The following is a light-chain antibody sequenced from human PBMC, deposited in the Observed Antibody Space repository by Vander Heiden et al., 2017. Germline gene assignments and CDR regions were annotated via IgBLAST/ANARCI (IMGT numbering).Light chain of an antibody. J-gene: IGLJ3*02. CDR3: TSSNGSRTRWV. CDR2: EDS. Sequence: QSALTQPASVSASPGQGLTISCTGTSSHVGGDNYVSWYQQHPGTAPKLLMYEDSNRPSGVPNRFSGSKSGTTASLTISGLQAEEEADYYCTSSNGSRTRWVFGGGTKLTVL. CDR1: SSHVGGDNY. V-gene: IGLV2-14*01.